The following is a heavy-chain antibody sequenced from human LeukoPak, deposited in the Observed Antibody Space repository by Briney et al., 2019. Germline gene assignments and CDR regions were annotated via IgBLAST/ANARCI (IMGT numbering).Heavy chain of an antibody. Sequence: GESLKISCKGSGYSFTSYWIGWVPQMPGKGLEWMGIIYPGDSDTRYSPSFQGQVTISADKSISTAYLQWSSLKASDTAMYYCARHRGGDCSSTSCYGGGDYWGQGTLVTVSS. CDR3: ARHRGGDCSSTSCYGGGDY. D-gene: IGHD2-2*01. V-gene: IGHV5-51*01. CDR1: GYSFTSYW. J-gene: IGHJ4*02. CDR2: IYPGDSDT.